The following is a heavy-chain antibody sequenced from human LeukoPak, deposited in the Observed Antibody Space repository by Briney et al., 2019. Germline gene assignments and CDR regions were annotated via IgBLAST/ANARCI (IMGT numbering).Heavy chain of an antibody. V-gene: IGHV1-69*13. CDR2: IIPIFGTA. CDR1: GYTFTNYA. D-gene: IGHD2-8*02. CDR3: ARRCTGGHCQTGQRAFDL. Sequence: SVKVSCKASGYTFTNYAISWVRQAPGQGLEWMGGIIPIFGTANYAQKFQGRVTITADESTSTAYMELSSLRSEDTAVYYCARRCTGGHCQTGQRAFDLWGPGTMVTVSS. J-gene: IGHJ3*01.